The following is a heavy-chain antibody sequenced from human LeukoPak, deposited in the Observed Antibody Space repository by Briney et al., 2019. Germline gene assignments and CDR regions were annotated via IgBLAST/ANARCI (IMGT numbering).Heavy chain of an antibody. Sequence: GASVKVSCKASGYTFTGYYMHWVRQAPGQGLEWMGWINPNSGGTNYAQKFQGRVTMTRDTSISTAYMELSRLRSDDTAVYYCARGGKIARGGNPSYCGYWGQGTLVTVSS. D-gene: IGHD2-15*01. J-gene: IGHJ4*02. CDR2: INPNSGGT. CDR3: ARGGKIARGGNPSYCGY. CDR1: GYTFTGYY. V-gene: IGHV1-2*02.